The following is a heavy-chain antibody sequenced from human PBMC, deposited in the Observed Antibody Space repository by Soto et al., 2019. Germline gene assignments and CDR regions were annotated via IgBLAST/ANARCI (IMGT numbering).Heavy chain of an antibody. Sequence: GESLKISCKGSGYSFTSYWIGWVRQMPGKGLEWMGIIYPGDSDTRYSPSFQGQVTISADKSISTAYLQWSSLKASDTATYYCARRGYCSSTSCYYYGMDVWGQGTTVTVSS. CDR3: ARRGYCSSTSCYYYGMDV. D-gene: IGHD2-2*01. CDR2: IYPGDSDT. J-gene: IGHJ6*02. V-gene: IGHV5-51*01. CDR1: GYSFTSYW.